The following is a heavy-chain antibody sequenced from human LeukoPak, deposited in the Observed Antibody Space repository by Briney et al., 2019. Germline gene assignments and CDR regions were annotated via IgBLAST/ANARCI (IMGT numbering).Heavy chain of an antibody. CDR1: GFTFSDFA. Sequence: GGSLRLSCAASGFTFSDFAMSWVRQAPGKGLEWVSRINAAGTYYADSVKRRFTISRDNSKNTVYLQLNSLRVDDTAVYYCAKNRTPLDIRGQGTMVIVSS. V-gene: IGHV3-23*01. CDR2: INAAGT. J-gene: IGHJ3*02. D-gene: IGHD3/OR15-3a*01. CDR3: AKNRTPLDI.